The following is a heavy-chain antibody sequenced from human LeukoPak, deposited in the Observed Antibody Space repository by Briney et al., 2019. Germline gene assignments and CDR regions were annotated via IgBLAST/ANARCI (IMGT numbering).Heavy chain of an antibody. V-gene: IGHV3-30*04. CDR1: GFTFSSYA. CDR3: AGSLDYYFDY. J-gene: IGHJ4*02. CDR2: ISYDGSNK. Sequence: GGSLRLSCAASGFTFSSYAMHWVRQAPGKGLEWVAVISYDGSNKYYADSVKGRFTISRDNAKNSLYLQMNSLRAEDTAVYYCAGSLDYYFDYWGQGTLVTVSS.